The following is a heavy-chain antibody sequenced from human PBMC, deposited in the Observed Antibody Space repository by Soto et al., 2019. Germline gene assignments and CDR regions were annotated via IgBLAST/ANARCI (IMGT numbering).Heavy chain of an antibody. V-gene: IGHV3-23*01. Sequence: PGGSLRLSCAPSGFTFSSYAMTWVRQAPGKGLEWVSAISASGGSTYYADSVKGRFTISRDNSKNTLYLQMNSLRAEDTAVYYCAKDLFSPTVVNFWGQGTLVTVSS. CDR3: AKDLFSPTVVNF. CDR2: ISASGGST. CDR1: GFTFSSYA. J-gene: IGHJ4*02. D-gene: IGHD4-17*01.